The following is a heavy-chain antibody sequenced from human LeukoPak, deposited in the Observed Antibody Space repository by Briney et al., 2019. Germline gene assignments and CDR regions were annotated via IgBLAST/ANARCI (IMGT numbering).Heavy chain of an antibody. D-gene: IGHD5-12*01. Sequence: SVKVSCKASGGTFSSYAISWVRQAPGQGLEWMGGIIPIFGTANYAQKFQGRVTITADESTSTAYMELSSLRSEDTAVYYCADGYSGYEGSRFDPWGQGTLVTVSS. CDR1: GGTFSSYA. CDR2: IIPIFGTA. J-gene: IGHJ5*02. V-gene: IGHV1-69*13. CDR3: ADGYSGYEGSRFDP.